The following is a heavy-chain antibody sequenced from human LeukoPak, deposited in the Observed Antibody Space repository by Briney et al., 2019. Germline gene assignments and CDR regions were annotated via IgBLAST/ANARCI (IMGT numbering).Heavy chain of an antibody. D-gene: IGHD3-10*01. CDR1: GGSISSYY. Sequence: SETLSLTCTVSGGSISSYYWSWIRQPAGDGLEWIGRIYTSGSTNYNPSLKSRVTMSVDTSKNQFSLKLSSVTAADTAVYYCARDGVLWFGELLSYWFDPWGQGTLVTVSS. CDR3: ARDGVLWFGELLSYWFDP. V-gene: IGHV4-4*07. CDR2: IYTSGST. J-gene: IGHJ5*02.